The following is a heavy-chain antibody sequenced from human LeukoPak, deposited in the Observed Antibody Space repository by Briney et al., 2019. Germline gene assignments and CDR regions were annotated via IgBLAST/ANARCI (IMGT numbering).Heavy chain of an antibody. CDR1: GLTFSNYA. CDR3: ARANCGGTCFLIDY. V-gene: IGHV3-30*04. CDR2: ISYDGDTQ. J-gene: IGHJ4*02. D-gene: IGHD2-15*01. Sequence: GGSLRLSCAASGLTFSNYAMHWVRQAPGKGLEWVAVISYDGDTQYYKDSLRGRFTISGDNSKNTLYLHMNSLGAEDTAVYYCARANCGGTCFLIDYWGQGILVTVSS.